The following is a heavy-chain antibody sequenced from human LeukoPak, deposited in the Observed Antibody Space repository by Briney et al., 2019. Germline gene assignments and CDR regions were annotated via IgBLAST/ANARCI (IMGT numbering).Heavy chain of an antibody. CDR1: GFTFSSYA. CDR2: ISYDGNNK. J-gene: IGHJ4*02. Sequence: PPGGSLRLSCAASGFTFSSYAMHWVRQAPGKGLEWVAVISYDGNNKYYADSVKGRFTISRDNSKNTLYLQMNSLRAEDTAVYYCAKSRGVTTYFDYWGQGTLVTVSS. V-gene: IGHV3-30-3*02. D-gene: IGHD4-17*01. CDR3: AKSRGVTTYFDY.